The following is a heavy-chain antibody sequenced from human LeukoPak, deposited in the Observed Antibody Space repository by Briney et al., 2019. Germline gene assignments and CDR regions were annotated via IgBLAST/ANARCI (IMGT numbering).Heavy chain of an antibody. Sequence: GGSLRLSCAASGFTFSDYYMSWVRQAPGKGLEWVSVIYSGGSTFYADSVKGRFTISRDNSKNMLYLQMNSLRAEDTAVYYCARDLDYGPSVWGQGTLVTVSS. J-gene: IGHJ4*02. CDR1: GFTFSDYY. CDR3: ARDLDYGPSV. D-gene: IGHD4/OR15-4a*01. V-gene: IGHV3-53*01. CDR2: IYSGGST.